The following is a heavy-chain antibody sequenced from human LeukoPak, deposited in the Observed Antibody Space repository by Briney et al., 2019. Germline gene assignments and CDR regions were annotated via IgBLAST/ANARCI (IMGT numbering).Heavy chain of an antibody. CDR3: ARSESYGSSSWSLFGY. CDR1: GGSISSYY. V-gene: IGHV4-59*01. J-gene: IGHJ4*02. CDR2: IYYSGST. D-gene: IGHD6-13*01. Sequence: SETLSLTCTVSGGSISSYYWSWIRQPPGKGLEWIGYIYYSGSTNYNPSLKSRVTISVDTSKNQFSLKLSSVTAADTAVYYCARSESYGSSSWSLFGYWGQGTLVTVSS.